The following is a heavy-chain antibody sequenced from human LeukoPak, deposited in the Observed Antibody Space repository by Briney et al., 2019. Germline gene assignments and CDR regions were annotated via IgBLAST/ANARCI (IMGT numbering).Heavy chain of an antibody. CDR3: SKLRSSSSWYDAFDS. V-gene: IGHV3-23*01. Sequence: GGSLRLSCAASGFTFTSYAMRWVRQAPGGGLEWVSVISGSGGTTYYADSVKGRFTISRDNSKNTLYLQMNSLTADDTAVYFCSKLRSSSSWYDAFDSWGQGTLVTVSS. J-gene: IGHJ4*02. D-gene: IGHD6-13*01. CDR2: ISGSGGTT. CDR1: GFTFTSYA.